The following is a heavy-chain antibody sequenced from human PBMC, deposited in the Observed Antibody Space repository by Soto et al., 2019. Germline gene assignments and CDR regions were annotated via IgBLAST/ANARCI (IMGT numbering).Heavy chain of an antibody. CDR2: IYHSGST. J-gene: IGHJ4*02. Sequence: PSETLSLTCAVSGGSISSGGYSWSWIRQPPGKGLEWIGYIYHSGSTNYNHSLKSRVTISVDTSKNQFSLKLSSVTAADTSVYFCSRSMHYSDGSNYSPFDYWGQGTLVTVSS. V-gene: IGHV4-30-2*01. D-gene: IGHD3-22*01. CDR3: SRSMHYSDGSNYSPFDY. CDR1: GGSISSGGYS.